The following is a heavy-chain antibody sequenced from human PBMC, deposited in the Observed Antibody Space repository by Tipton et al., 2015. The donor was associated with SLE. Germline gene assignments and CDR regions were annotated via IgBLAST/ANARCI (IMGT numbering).Heavy chain of an antibody. D-gene: IGHD4-17*01. V-gene: IGHV3-9*01. CDR1: GFTFDDYA. CDR2: ISWNSGSI. J-gene: IGHJ3*02. Sequence: SGFTFDDYAMHWVRQAPGKGLEWVSGISWNSGSIGYADSVKGRFTISRDNAKNSLYLQMNSLRAEDTALYYCAKDIGMTTVTMRGAFDIWGQGTMVTVSS. CDR3: AKDIGMTTVTMRGAFDI.